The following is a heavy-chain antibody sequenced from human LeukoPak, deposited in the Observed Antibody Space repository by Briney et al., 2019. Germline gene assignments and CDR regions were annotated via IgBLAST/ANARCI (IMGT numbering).Heavy chain of an antibody. D-gene: IGHD6-13*01. CDR3: ARDAKPGIAAAGTEIRFDY. V-gene: IGHV4-4*07. CDR2: IYTSGST. Sequence: SETLSFTGTVTGGSISSYYWSWIRQPAGKGLEWIGRIYTSGSTNYNPSLKSRVTMSVDTSKNQFSLKLSSVPAADTAVYYCARDAKPGIAAAGTEIRFDYWGQGTLVTVSS. J-gene: IGHJ4*02. CDR1: GGSISSYY.